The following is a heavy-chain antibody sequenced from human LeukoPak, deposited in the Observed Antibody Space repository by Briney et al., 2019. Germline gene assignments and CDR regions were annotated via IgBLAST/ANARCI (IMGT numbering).Heavy chain of an antibody. D-gene: IGHD6-13*01. V-gene: IGHV3-7*01. J-gene: IGHJ4*02. CDR3: ARDPYSSSSRPLDY. CDR2: IKQDGSER. Sequence: GGSLRLSCAASGFTFSSYWMSWVRQAPGKGLEWVANIKQDGSERYYADSVKGRFTISRDNSKNTLYLQMNSLRAEDTAVYYCARDPYSSSSRPLDYWGQGTLVTVSS. CDR1: GFTFSSYW.